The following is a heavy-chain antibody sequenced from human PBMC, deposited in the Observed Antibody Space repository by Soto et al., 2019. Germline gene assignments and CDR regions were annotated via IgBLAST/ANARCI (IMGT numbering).Heavy chain of an antibody. CDR2: IYWDDDE. CDR1: GFSLATRGVG. J-gene: IGHJ4*01. D-gene: IGHD5-18*01. CDR3: AHRPRGYSYHFDY. Sequence: QITLKESGPPLVKPTQTLTLTCTLSGFSLATRGVGVGWIRQPPGKALEWLALIYWDDDEGYSPSLKRRLTITKDTSKNQVVLTLTNIEPVDTATYYCAHRPRGYSYHFDYWGQGTLFTVSS. V-gene: IGHV2-5*02.